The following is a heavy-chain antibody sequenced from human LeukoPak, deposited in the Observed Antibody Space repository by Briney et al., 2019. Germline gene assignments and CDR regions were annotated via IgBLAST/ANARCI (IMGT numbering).Heavy chain of an antibody. CDR2: IWYDGSNK. V-gene: IGHV3-33*08. D-gene: IGHD6-13*01. J-gene: IGHJ4*02. CDR3: TQQRADYFDY. CDR1: GFTFSNYG. Sequence: PGGSLRLSCAASGFTFSNYGMNWVRQAPGKGLEWVADIWYDGSNKYYADSVKGRFTISRDNSKNMLYLQMNSLRAEDTAVYYCTQQRADYFDYWGQGTLVTVSS.